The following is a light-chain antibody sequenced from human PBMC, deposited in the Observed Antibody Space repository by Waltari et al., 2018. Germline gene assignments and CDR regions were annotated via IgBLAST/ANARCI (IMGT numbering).Light chain of an antibody. CDR2: DTS. Sequence: AIQLTQSPSFLSASVGDRVTITCRTSQATNSAVACYQQQAGKPPKLLIYDTSTLESGVPSRFSGGGTGAELTLTISSLQPEDVGTYYCQQFNEYPWTFGQGTKVEIK. V-gene: IGKV1-13*01. CDR3: QQFNEYPWT. J-gene: IGKJ1*01. CDR1: QATNSA.